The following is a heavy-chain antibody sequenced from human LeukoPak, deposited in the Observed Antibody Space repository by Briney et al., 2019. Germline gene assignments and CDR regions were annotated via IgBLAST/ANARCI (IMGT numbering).Heavy chain of an antibody. D-gene: IGHD3-10*01. CDR3: ARTPRTYYYGSGSYPQPFDY. J-gene: IGHJ4*02. CDR1: GFTFSNYG. CDR2: IRYDGSHK. Sequence: GGSLRLSCTASGFTFSNYGIHWVRQAPGKGLEWVAYIRYDGSHKEYADAVKGRSTISRDNSKNTLYLHLDSLRAEDTAVYYCARTPRTYYYGSGSYPQPFDYWGQGTLVTVSS. V-gene: IGHV3-30*02.